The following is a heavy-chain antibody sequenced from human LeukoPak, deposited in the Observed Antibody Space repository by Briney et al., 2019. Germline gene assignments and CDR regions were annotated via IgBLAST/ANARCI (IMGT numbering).Heavy chain of an antibody. CDR1: GFTLSSYA. Sequence: GGSLRLSCAASGFTLSSYAMSWVRQGPGKGLEWVSAISVSGNTYHADSVKGRFTISRDNAKNSLYLQMNSLRAEDTAVYYCAELGITMIRGVWGKGTTVTISS. D-gene: IGHD3-10*01. CDR3: AELGITMIRGV. CDR2: ISVSGNT. J-gene: IGHJ6*04. V-gene: IGHV3-23*01.